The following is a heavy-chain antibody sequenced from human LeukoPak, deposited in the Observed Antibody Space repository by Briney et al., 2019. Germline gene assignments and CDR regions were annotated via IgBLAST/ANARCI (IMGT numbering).Heavy chain of an antibody. CDR2: ISGSSDTT. J-gene: IGHJ4*02. V-gene: IGHV3-23*01. D-gene: IGHD5-18*01. CDR3: ANREGGYTYDPFDY. CDR1: GFTFSTYA. Sequence: GGSLRLSCAASGFTFSTYAMSWVRQAPGRVLEWVSAISGSSDTTYYADSVKGRFTISRDNSKNTLYLQMNSLRAEDTAVYYCANREGGYTYDPFDYWGQGTLVTVSS.